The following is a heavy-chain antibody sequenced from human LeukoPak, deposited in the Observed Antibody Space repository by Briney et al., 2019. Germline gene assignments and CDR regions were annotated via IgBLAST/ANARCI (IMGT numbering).Heavy chain of an antibody. Sequence: PSETLSLTCAVYGGSFSGYYWSWIRQPPGKGLEWIGELNHSGSTNYNPSLKSRVTISVDTSKNQFSLKLSSVTAADTAVYYCARGRYCSSTSCYGMVDYWGQGTLVTVSS. V-gene: IGHV4-34*01. J-gene: IGHJ4*02. CDR3: ARGRYCSSTSCYGMVDY. CDR2: LNHSGST. D-gene: IGHD2-2*01. CDR1: GGSFSGYY.